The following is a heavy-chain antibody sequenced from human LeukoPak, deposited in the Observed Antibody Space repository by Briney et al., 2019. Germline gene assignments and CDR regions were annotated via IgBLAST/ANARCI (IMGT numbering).Heavy chain of an antibody. D-gene: IGHD3-16*01. Sequence: VKVSCKASGGTFSSYAISWVRQAPGQGPEWMGGIIPFFGTANYAQKFQDRVTITADASSSTAYMELSSLRSEDTAVYYCASEGRPYYSTSGSHVYMAYSYIDVWGKGTTVIVSS. CDR1: GGTFSSYA. CDR3: ASEGRPYYSTSGSHVYMAYSYIDV. CDR2: IIPFFGTA. J-gene: IGHJ6*03. V-gene: IGHV1-69*13.